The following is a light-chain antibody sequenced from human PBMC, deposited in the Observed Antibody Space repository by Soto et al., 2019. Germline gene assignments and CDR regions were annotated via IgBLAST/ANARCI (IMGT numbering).Light chain of an antibody. V-gene: IGLV2-14*01. Sequence: QSALTQPASVSGSPGQSITISCTGTSSDIDSYNYVSWYQQHPGKAPKLMIYEVSNRPSGVSNRFSGSKSGNTASLTISGLQAEDEAEYYCSSYSSSSTPLIFGTGTKLTVL. J-gene: IGLJ1*01. CDR1: SSDIDSYNY. CDR3: SSYSSSSTPLI. CDR2: EVS.